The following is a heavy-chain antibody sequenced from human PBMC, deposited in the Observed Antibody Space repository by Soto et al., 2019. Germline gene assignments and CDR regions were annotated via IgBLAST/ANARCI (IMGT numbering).Heavy chain of an antibody. V-gene: IGHV1-69*06. J-gene: IGHJ5*02. CDR1: GGTFSSYA. CDR3: ARHGASIAASGGNWFDP. Sequence: QVQLVQSGAEVKKPGSSVKVSCKASGGTFSSYAISWVRQAPGQGLEWMGGIIPIFGTANYAQKSQGRVTITAEKSTSTAYMELSSLRSEDTAVYYCARHGASIAASGGNWFDPWGQGTLVTVSS. CDR2: IIPIFGTA. D-gene: IGHD6-6*01.